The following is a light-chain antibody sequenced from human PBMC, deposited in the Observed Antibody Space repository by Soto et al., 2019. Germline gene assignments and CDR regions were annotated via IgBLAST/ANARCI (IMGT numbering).Light chain of an antibody. CDR2: DNN. Sequence: QSVLTQPPSVSGAPGQRVTISCTGTSSNIGADYDVHWYQQFPGTAPKLLIYDNNNRPSGVPDRFSGSKSATSASLAITGLHAEDAADYYCQSYDSSLGGAVFGGGTQLTVL. CDR1: SSNIGADYD. V-gene: IGLV1-40*01. CDR3: QSYDSSLGGAV. J-gene: IGLJ3*02.